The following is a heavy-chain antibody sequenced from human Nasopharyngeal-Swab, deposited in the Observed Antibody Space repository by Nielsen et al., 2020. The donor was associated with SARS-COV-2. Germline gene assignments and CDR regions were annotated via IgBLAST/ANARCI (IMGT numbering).Heavy chain of an antibody. CDR1: GGSISSGSYS. V-gene: IGHV4-61*02. CDR3: ASTAMGIGIGSEYYFDY. CDR2: IYTSGST. Sequence: LRLSCTVPGGSISSGSYSWSWIRQPAGKGLEWIGRIYTSGSTNYNPSLKSRVTISVDTSKNQFSLKLSSVTAADTAVYYCASTAMGIGIGSEYYFDYWGQGTLVTVSS. J-gene: IGHJ4*02. D-gene: IGHD5-18*01.